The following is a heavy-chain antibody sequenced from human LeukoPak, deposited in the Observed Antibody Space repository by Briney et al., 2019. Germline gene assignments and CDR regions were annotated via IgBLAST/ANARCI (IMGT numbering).Heavy chain of an antibody. CDR3: ARARTNSGSYYYYFDY. CDR1: GYTFTSYD. V-gene: IGHV1-8*01. D-gene: IGHD1-26*01. J-gene: IGHJ4*02. CDR2: MTPNSGNT. Sequence: VASVKVSCKASGYTFTSYDINWVRQATGQGLEWMGWMTPNSGNTGYAQKFQGRVTMTRNTSISTAYEELSSLRSEDTAVYYCARARTNSGSYYYYFDYWGQGTLVTVSS.